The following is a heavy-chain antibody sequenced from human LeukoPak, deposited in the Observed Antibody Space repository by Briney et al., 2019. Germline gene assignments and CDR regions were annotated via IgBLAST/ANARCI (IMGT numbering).Heavy chain of an antibody. CDR1: GYTFTSYY. CDR3: ARDDALNYCSSTSCSPLFDY. Sequence: ASVKVSCKASGYTFTSYYMHWVRQAPGQGLEWMGIINPSGGSTSYAQKFQGRVTMTRDTSTSTVYMELSSLRSEDTAVYYCARDDALNYCSSTSCSPLFDYWGQGTLVIVSS. V-gene: IGHV1-46*01. CDR2: INPSGGST. J-gene: IGHJ4*02. D-gene: IGHD2-2*01.